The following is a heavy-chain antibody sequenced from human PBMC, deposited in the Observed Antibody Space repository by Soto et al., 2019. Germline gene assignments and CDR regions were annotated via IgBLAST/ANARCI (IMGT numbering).Heavy chain of an antibody. CDR2: INHSGST. CDR3: ARVTGYYDSSGYYSY. Sequence: PSETLSLTCAVYGGSFSGYYWSWIRQPPGKGLEWIGEINHSGSTNYNPSLKSRVTISVDTSKNQFSLKLSSVTAADTAVYYCARVTGYYDSSGYYSYWGQGTLVTVSS. D-gene: IGHD3-22*01. V-gene: IGHV4-34*01. J-gene: IGHJ4*02. CDR1: GGSFSGYY.